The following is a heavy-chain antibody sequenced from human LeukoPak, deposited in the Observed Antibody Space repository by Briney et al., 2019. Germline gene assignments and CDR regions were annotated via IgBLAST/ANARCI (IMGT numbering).Heavy chain of an antibody. CDR2: INPSGGSI. CDR1: GYTFTSYY. CDR3: ARDLEGLAYCGGDCYPGNWFDP. D-gene: IGHD2-21*02. Sequence: ASVKVSCRASGYTFTSYYMHWVRQAPGQGLEWMGIINPSGGSISYAQKFQGRVTMTRDTSTSTVYMELSSLRSEDTAVYYCARDLEGLAYCGGDCYPGNWFDPWGQGTLVTVSS. V-gene: IGHV1-46*01. J-gene: IGHJ5*02.